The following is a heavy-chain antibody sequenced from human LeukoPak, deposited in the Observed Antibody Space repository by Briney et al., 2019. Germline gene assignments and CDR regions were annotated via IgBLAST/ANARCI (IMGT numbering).Heavy chain of an antibody. V-gene: IGHV1-46*01. J-gene: IGHJ4*02. D-gene: IGHD4/OR15-4a*01. CDR2: INPSGGGT. CDR3: ARRDSGGDY. CDR1: GSTFTSYY. Sequence: ASVKVSCKASGSTFTSYYIYWVRQTPGQGLEWMGIINPSGGGTTYAQKFQGRVTMTRNTSTSTVYMELSSLRSEDTAVYYCARRDSGGDYWGQGTLITVSS.